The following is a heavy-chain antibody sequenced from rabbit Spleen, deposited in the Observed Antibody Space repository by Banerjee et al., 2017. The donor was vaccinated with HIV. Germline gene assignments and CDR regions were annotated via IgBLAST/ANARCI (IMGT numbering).Heavy chain of an antibody. V-gene: IGHV1S45*01. J-gene: IGHJ6*01. CDR3: ARFSNEYVYMDL. CDR1: GFTISSSYW. Sequence: EESGGDLVKPEGSLTLTCTASGFTISSSYWICWVRQAPGKGLEWITCIRGDNTGSTLYTSWAKGRFTISKTSSTTVTLQMTSLTAADTATYFCARFSNEYVYMDLWGPGTLVTVS. CDR2: IRGDNTGST. D-gene: IGHD1-1*01.